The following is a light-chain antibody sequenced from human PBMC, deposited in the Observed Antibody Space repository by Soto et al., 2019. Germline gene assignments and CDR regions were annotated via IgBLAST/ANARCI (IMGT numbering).Light chain of an antibody. CDR3: CSYAGSYTVI. V-gene: IGLV2-11*01. CDR2: DVS. Sequence: QSALTQPRSVSGSPGQSVTISCTGTSSDVGAYNYVSWYQQHPGKAPKLMIYDVSERPSGVPDRFSGSKSGNTASLTISGLQADDEADYYCCSYAGSYTVIFGGGTKVTVL. J-gene: IGLJ2*01. CDR1: SSDVGAYNY.